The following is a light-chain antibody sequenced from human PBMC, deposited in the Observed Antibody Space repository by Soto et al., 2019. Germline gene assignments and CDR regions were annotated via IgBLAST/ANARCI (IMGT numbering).Light chain of an antibody. J-gene: IGKJ2*01. CDR2: GAS. Sequence: EIVMTQSPATLSVSPGERATLSCRASQSVSSNLAWYQQKPGQPPRLLIYGASTRTTGIPASFSGSGSGTEFTLTISSLQSEDLAVYYCQEYNNWPLYTFGQGTKVEIK. CDR1: QSVSSN. V-gene: IGKV3-15*01. CDR3: QEYNNWPLYT.